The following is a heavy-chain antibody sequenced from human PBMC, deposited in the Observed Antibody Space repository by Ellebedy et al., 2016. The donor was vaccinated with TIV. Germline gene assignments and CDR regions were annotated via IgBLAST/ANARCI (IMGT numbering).Heavy chain of an antibody. CDR1: GGSISNFY. V-gene: IGHV4-59*01. CDR3: ARDLGRYGMDV. J-gene: IGHJ6*02. Sequence: SETLSLTCTVSGGSISNFYWTWIRQPPGQGLEWIGDTHHSGNSHIHPSLKSRVTLSLDTSKNQFSLDLSSVTAADTATYYCARDLGRYGMDVWGQGTTVTVSS. CDR2: THHSGNS.